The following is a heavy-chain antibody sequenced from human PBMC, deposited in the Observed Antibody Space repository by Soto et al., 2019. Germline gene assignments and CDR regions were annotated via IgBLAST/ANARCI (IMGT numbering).Heavy chain of an antibody. Sequence: SETLSLTCAVSGGSISSSNWWSWVRQPPGKGLEWIGEIYHSGSTNYNPSLKSRVTISVDKSKNQFSLKLSSVTAADTAVYYCARDLGVATIRALDYYYGMDVWGQGTTVTVSS. D-gene: IGHD5-12*01. V-gene: IGHV4-4*02. J-gene: IGHJ6*02. CDR3: ARDLGVATIRALDYYYGMDV. CDR1: GGSISSSNW. CDR2: IYHSGST.